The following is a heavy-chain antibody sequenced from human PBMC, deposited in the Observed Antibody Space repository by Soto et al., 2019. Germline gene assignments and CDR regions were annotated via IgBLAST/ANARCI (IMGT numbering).Heavy chain of an antibody. V-gene: IGHV1-18*04. J-gene: IGHJ5*02. Sequence: AASGKVSCKASGYTFTSYGISWVRQAPGQGLEWIGWISAYNGNTNYAQKLQGRVTMTTDTSTSTAYMELRSLRSDDTAVYYCATGEMTTVTNWFDPWGQGTLVTVSS. CDR2: ISAYNGNT. D-gene: IGHD4-17*01. CDR1: GYTFTSYG. CDR3: ATGEMTTVTNWFDP.